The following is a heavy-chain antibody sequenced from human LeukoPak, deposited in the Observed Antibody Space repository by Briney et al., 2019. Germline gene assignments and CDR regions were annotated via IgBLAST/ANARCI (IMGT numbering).Heavy chain of an antibody. J-gene: IGHJ4*02. Sequence: SETLSLTCAVYGGSFSGYYWSWIRQPPGKGLEWIGEINHSGNTNYNPSLKSRVTISVDTSKNQFSLKLSSVTAADTAVYYCARHRKQLVRIGYFDYWGQGTLVTVSS. CDR3: ARHRKQLVRIGYFDY. CDR1: GGSFSGYY. D-gene: IGHD6-13*01. CDR2: INHSGNT. V-gene: IGHV4-34*01.